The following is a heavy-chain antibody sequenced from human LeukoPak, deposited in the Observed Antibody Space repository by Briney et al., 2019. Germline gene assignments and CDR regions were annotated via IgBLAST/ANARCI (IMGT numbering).Heavy chain of an antibody. V-gene: IGHV1-8*01. J-gene: IGHJ3*02. D-gene: IGHD1/OR15-1a*01. Sequence: SVKVSCKASGYTFTSYDINWVRQATGQGLEWMGWMNPNSGNTGYAQKFQGRVTMTRNTSISTAYMELSSLGSEDTAVYYCARSSGNTDAFDIWGQGTMVTVSS. CDR1: GYTFTSYD. CDR2: MNPNSGNT. CDR3: ARSSGNTDAFDI.